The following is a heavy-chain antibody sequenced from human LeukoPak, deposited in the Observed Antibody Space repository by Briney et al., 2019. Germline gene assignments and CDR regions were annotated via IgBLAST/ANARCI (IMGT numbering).Heavy chain of an antibody. V-gene: IGHV3-30*18. J-gene: IGHJ5*02. CDR1: GFTISSHG. D-gene: IGHD6-19*01. CDR2: ISYNGNSK. CDR3: AKDWGSSGWYNYFDP. Sequence: GTSLRLSCAVSGFTISSHGMHWVRQAPGKGLEWVAMISYNGNSKYYGDSVKGRFTISRDNSKDTLYLEMDSLRTEDTAVYYCAKDWGSSGWYNYFDPGGQGTLVTVS.